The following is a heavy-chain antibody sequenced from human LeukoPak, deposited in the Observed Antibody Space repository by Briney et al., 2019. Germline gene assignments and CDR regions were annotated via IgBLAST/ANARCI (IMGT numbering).Heavy chain of an antibody. CDR1: GYTFTSYG. D-gene: IGHD3-22*01. Sequence: ASVKVSCKASGYTFTSYGISWVRQAPGQGLEWMGWIGAYNGNTNYAQKLQGRVTMTTDTSTSTAYMELRSLRSDDTAVYYCARGGYYDSSGYYPYDYWGQGTLVTVSS. J-gene: IGHJ4*02. V-gene: IGHV1-18*01. CDR3: ARGGYYDSSGYYPYDY. CDR2: IGAYNGNT.